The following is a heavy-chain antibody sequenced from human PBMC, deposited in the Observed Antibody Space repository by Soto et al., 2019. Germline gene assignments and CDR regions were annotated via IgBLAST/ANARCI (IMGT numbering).Heavy chain of an antibody. V-gene: IGHV5-51*01. J-gene: IGHJ3*02. Sequence: PGESLKISCKGSGYSFTSYWIGWVRQMPGKGLEWMGIIYPGDSDTRYSPSFQGQVTISADKSISTAYLQWSSLKASDTAMYYCASRGVYYDFWSGSNNDAFDIWGQGTMVTVSS. CDR3: ASRGVYYDFWSGSNNDAFDI. D-gene: IGHD3-3*01. CDR2: IYPGDSDT. CDR1: GYSFTSYW.